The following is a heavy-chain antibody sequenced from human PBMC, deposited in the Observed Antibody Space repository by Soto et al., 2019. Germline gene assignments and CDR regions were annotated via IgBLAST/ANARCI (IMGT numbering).Heavy chain of an antibody. J-gene: IGHJ6*02. D-gene: IGHD2-15*01. CDR2: ISSDSRYI. CDR1: GFTLSNYA. Sequence: GGSLRLSCAASGFTLSNYAVNWVRQAPGKGLEWVSYISSDSRYIYHGDSVKGRFTISRDNARNSVYLQMNSLRDEDTAVYYWAKIRLVDFFFTNVDVYVRDVGAQGPPVTVPS. V-gene: IGHV3-48*02. CDR3: AKIRLVDFFFTNVDVYVRDV.